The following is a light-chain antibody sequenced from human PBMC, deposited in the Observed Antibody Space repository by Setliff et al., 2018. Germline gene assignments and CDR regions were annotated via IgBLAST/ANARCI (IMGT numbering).Light chain of an antibody. Sequence: QSVLTQPASVSGSPGQSITISCIGTNTDVGGYNYVSWYQQHPGKAPKLIIYDVTHRPSGVSNRFSGSKSGNTASLTISGLQAEDEADYYCSSYTSGNTLVFGGGTKVTVL. CDR3: SSYTSGNTLV. CDR1: NTDVGGYNY. V-gene: IGLV2-14*03. J-gene: IGLJ3*02. CDR2: DVT.